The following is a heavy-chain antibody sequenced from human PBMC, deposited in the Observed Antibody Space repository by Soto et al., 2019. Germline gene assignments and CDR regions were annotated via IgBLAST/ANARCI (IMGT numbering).Heavy chain of an antibody. V-gene: IGHV3-23*01. D-gene: IGHD3-16*02. Sequence: GGSLRLSCAASGFPSSTYALNWVRQAPGKGPEWVSTISESGHHTHYADSVKGRFTISRDKSKNTLSLQMNSLRVDDTAIYYCTKSDGCGGGACYTGTYYYFDVWGRGTLVTVSP. CDR1: GFPSSTYA. CDR3: TKSDGCGGGACYTGTYYYFDV. J-gene: IGHJ2*01. CDR2: ISESGHHT.